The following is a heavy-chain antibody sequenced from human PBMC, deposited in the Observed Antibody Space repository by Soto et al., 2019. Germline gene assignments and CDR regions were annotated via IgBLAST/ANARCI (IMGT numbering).Heavy chain of an antibody. CDR2: MDPNSGST. CDR3: ARERKFDFWRKGLDV. V-gene: IGHV1-8*01. D-gene: IGHD3-3*01. Sequence: QAQLVQSGAEVKKPGASVKVSCKASGYTFTSYDINWVRQAPGQGLEWLGWMDPNSGSTGYAQNFQGRVTMTRNISKTTAHMDLSSLRSEDPAVYYCARERKFDFWRKGLDVWGQGTTVTVSS. CDR1: GYTFTSYD. J-gene: IGHJ6*02.